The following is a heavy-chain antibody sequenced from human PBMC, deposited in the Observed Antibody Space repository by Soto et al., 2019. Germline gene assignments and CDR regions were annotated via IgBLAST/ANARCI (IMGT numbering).Heavy chain of an antibody. D-gene: IGHD2-15*01. J-gene: IGHJ5*02. CDR3: ARGIATGQLDP. CDR2: INPDNGNT. CDR1: GFTFTRYT. V-gene: IGHV1-3*01. Sequence: AASVKVSCKSSGFTFTRYTMNCVRQAPGQRLEWMGWINPDNGNTKSSQKFQDRVIITRDTSASTAYMDLSSLRSEDTAVYYCARGIATGQLDPWGQGTLVTVSS.